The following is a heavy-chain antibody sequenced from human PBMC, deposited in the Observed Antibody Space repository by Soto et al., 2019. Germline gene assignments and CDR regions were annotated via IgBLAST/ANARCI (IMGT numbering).Heavy chain of an antibody. V-gene: IGHV1-8*01. CDR1: GNTLTSYH. J-gene: IGHJ4*02. Sequence: QVQRVQSGAEVKKPGASVKVSCKASGNTLTSYHINWVRQATGQGLEWMGWMTPNSGHTGYAQKFQGRVTMTRNTSTSTVFMEVNSLRSEETAVYYCARGRGEGRLFDYWGQGTLVTVSS. D-gene: IGHD1-26*01. CDR2: MTPNSGHT. CDR3: ARGRGEGRLFDY.